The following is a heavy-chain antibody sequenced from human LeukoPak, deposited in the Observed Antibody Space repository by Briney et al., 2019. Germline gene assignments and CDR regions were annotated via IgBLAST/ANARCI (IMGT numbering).Heavy chain of an antibody. CDR3: ARDPYYDILTGYYDGCPDY. D-gene: IGHD3-9*01. Sequence: GGSLRLSCAASGFTFSSYSMNWVRQAPGKGLEWVSSISSSSSSYIYYADSVKGRFTFSRDNAKNSLYLQMNSLRAEDTAVYYCARDPYYDILTGYYDGCPDYWGQGTLVTVSS. CDR2: ISSSSSSYI. CDR1: GFTFSSYS. J-gene: IGHJ4*02. V-gene: IGHV3-21*01.